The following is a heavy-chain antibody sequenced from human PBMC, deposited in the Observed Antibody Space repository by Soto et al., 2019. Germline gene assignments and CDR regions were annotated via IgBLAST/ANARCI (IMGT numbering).Heavy chain of an antibody. D-gene: IGHD6-19*01. J-gene: IGHJ5*02. V-gene: IGHV3-21*01. Sequence: GGSLRLSCAASGFTFSSYSMNWVRQAPGKGLEWVSSISSSSSYIYYADSVKGRLTISRDNAKNSLYLQMNSLRAEDTAVYYCARVDGGIALAGTGGGFDTWGQGTLVTVSS. CDR3: ARVDGGIALAGTGGGFDT. CDR2: ISSSSSYI. CDR1: GFTFSSYS.